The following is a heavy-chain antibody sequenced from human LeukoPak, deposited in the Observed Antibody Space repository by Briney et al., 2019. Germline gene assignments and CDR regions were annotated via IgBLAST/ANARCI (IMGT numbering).Heavy chain of an antibody. Sequence: PGGSLRLSCAASGFTVSSNYMSWVRQAPGKGLEWVSSISSSSSYIYYADSVKGRFTISRDNAKNSLYLQMNSLRAEDTAVYYCARVPSSSWYYFDYWGQGTLVTVSS. V-gene: IGHV3-21*01. J-gene: IGHJ4*02. CDR3: ARVPSSSWYYFDY. CDR1: GFTVSSNY. CDR2: ISSSSSYI. D-gene: IGHD6-13*01.